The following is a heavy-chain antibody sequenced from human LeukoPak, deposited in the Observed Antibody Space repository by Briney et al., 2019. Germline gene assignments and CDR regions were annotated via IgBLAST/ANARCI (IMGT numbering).Heavy chain of an antibody. CDR1: GGSFSGYY. V-gene: IGHV4-34*01. CDR3: ARGVAVAGVYYFDY. CDR2: INHSGST. Sequence: SETLSLTCAVYGGSFSGYYWSWIRQPPGKGLEWIGEINHSGSTNYNPSLKSRVTISVDTSKNQFSLQLNSVTPEDTAVYYCARGVAVAGVYYFDYWGQGTLVTVSS. J-gene: IGHJ4*02. D-gene: IGHD6-19*01.